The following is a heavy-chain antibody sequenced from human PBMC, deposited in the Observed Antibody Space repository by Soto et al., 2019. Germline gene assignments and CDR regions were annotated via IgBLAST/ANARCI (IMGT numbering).Heavy chain of an antibody. V-gene: IGHV3-23*01. CDR3: AKRGESSTWTCYFDY. J-gene: IGHJ4*02. D-gene: IGHD6-13*01. CDR2: ISESGGET. CDR1: GCTFSSYT. Sequence: PGGSLRLSCVSSGCTFSSYTMAWCPQAPGKGLEWVSAISESGGETYYADSVKGRFTISRDKSKNTFYLQMHSLRADDTAVYYCAKRGESSTWTCYFDYWGQGTLVTVSS.